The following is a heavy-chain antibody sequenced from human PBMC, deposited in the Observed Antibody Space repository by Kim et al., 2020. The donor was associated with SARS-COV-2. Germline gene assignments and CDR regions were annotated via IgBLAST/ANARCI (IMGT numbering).Heavy chain of an antibody. CDR2: INAGNGNT. J-gene: IGHJ4*02. V-gene: IGHV1-3*01. D-gene: IGHD3-10*01. CDR3: ASRVGGSGLH. CDR1: GYTFTTYG. Sequence: ASVKVSCKASGYTFTTYGMHWVRQVPGQRLEWMGWINAGNGNTKYSRSFQGRVTTTRDTSASTAYMELSSLRSEDTAVYYCASRVGGSGLHWGQGTLVTV.